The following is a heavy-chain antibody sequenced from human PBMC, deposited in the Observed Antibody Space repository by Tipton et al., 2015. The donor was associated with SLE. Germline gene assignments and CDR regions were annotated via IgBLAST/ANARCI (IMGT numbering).Heavy chain of an antibody. J-gene: IGHJ6*02. CDR2: ISGSGGST. V-gene: IGHV3-23*01. Sequence: GSLRLSCAASGFTFSSYAMSWVRQAPGKGLEWVSAISGSGGSTYYADSVKGRFTISRDNSKNTLYLQMNSLRAEDTAVYYCAKARPQAGYNGSGSHDSPFPYYYGMDVWGQGTTVTVSS. CDR3: AKARPQAGYNGSGSHDSPFPYYYGMDV. D-gene: IGHD3-10*01. CDR1: GFTFSSYA.